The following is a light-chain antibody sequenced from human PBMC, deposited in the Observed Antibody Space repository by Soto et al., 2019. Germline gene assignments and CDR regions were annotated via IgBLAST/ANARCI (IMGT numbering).Light chain of an antibody. CDR1: QSVLYSSNNKNY. CDR3: QQYYSTPPYT. Sequence: DIVMTQSPDSLAVSLGERATINCKSSQSVLYSSNNKNYLAWYQQKPGQPPKLLISWASTRESGVPDRFSGSGSGTDFTLTISSLQAEDVAVYYCQQYYSTPPYTFGQGTKPEIK. V-gene: IGKV4-1*01. J-gene: IGKJ2*01. CDR2: WAS.